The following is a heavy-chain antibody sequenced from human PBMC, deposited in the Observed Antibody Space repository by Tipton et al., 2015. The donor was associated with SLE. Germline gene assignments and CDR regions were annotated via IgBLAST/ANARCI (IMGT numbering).Heavy chain of an antibody. Sequence: TLSLTCSVSNGSIGSDYWTWIRQPPGKGLEWIGYKYYSGGTNSNPSLRSRVTISIDMSKNQFSLTLSSVTAADTAVYYCATSYGDTRRVDWYFDLWGRGTLVTVSS. CDR2: KYYSGGT. V-gene: IGHV4-59*03. CDR3: ATSYGDTRRVDWYFDL. D-gene: IGHD4-17*01. CDR1: NGSIGSDY. J-gene: IGHJ2*01.